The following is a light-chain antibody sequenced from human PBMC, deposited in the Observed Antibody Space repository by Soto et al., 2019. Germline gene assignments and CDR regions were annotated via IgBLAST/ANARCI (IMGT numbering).Light chain of an antibody. Sequence: DFQMTQSPSTVSASVGDRVTITCRASQSISSWLAWYQQKPGKAPKLLIYKASTLQSGVPSRFSGSGSGTEFTLAIGSLQPDDSATYYCQQYNDNWTFGQGTKVDIK. V-gene: IGKV1-5*03. J-gene: IGKJ1*01. CDR1: QSISSW. CDR2: KAS. CDR3: QQYNDNWT.